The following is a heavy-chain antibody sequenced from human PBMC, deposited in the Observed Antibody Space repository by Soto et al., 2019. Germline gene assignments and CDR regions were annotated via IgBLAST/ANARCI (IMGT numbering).Heavy chain of an antibody. V-gene: IGHV1-2*02. CDR1: GYTFTVYH. CDR2: INPKSGGT. D-gene: IGHD1-26*01. CDR3: ARDLAKGGGSAGFDY. J-gene: IGHJ4*02. Sequence: QVQLVQSGPEVKKPGASVNVSCKASGYTFTVYHMHWVRQAPGQGLEWMGGINPKSGGTMYPQKLQGRVTMTWDTSISTAYMALTRLRSDDTAVYYCARDLAKGGGSAGFDYWGQGTLVTVSS.